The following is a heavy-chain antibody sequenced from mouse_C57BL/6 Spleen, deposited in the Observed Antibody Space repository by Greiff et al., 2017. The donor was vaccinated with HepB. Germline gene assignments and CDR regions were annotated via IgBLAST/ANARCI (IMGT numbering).Heavy chain of an antibody. CDR2: ISSGGSYT. D-gene: IGHD1-1*01. J-gene: IGHJ4*01. V-gene: IGHV5-6*01. CDR3: ARRGSSSYAMEG. CDR1: GFTFSSYC. Sequence: EVQLLESGGDLVKPGGSLKLSCAASGFTFSSYCMSWVRRTPDKRLEWVETISSGGSYTYYPDSVKGRYTISRDKAKNTMYLQMSSLKSEDTAVYYCARRGSSSYAMEGWGKGTSVTVSS.